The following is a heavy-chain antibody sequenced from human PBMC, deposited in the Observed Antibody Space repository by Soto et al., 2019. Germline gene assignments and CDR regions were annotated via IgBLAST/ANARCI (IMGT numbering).Heavy chain of an antibody. V-gene: IGHV3-23*01. Sequence: GGSLRLSCAAPGFTFSSSTMNWVRQAPGKGLEWVSAIIDSGGYTYYADSVKGRFTISRDNSKNTLYLQMNSLRAEDTALYYCAKETYYYYGMDVWGQGTTVTVSS. J-gene: IGHJ6*02. CDR1: GFTFSSST. CDR3: AKETYYYYGMDV. CDR2: IIDSGGYT.